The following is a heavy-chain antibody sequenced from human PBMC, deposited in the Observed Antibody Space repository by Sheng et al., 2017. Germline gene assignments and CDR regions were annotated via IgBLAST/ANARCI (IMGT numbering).Heavy chain of an antibody. D-gene: IGHD1-26*01. CDR1: GGTFSNYA. CDR2: IIPIFDTA. Sequence: QVQLVQSGAEVKKPGSSVKVSCKASGGTFSNYAISWVRQAPGQGLEWMGGIIPIFDTATYAQKFQDRVTIIADESTSTAYMELSSLRSDDTAVYYCARDRGAKDAFDIWGQGTMVTVSS. V-gene: IGHV1-69*13. J-gene: IGHJ3*02. CDR3: ARDRGAKDAFDI.